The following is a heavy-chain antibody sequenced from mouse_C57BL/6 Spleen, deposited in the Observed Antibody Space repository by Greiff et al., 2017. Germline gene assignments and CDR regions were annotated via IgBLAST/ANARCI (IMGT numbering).Heavy chain of an antibody. V-gene: IGHV1-64*01. D-gene: IGHD1-1*01. Sequence: QVQLQQPGAELVKPGASVKLSCKASGYTFTSYWMHWVKQRPGQGLEWIGMIHPKSGSTNYNEKFKSKATLTVDKSSSTAYMQLSSLTSEDSAVYYCARDGILLRYFDYWGQGTTLTVSS. J-gene: IGHJ2*01. CDR3: ARDGILLRYFDY. CDR2: IHPKSGST. CDR1: GYTFTSYW.